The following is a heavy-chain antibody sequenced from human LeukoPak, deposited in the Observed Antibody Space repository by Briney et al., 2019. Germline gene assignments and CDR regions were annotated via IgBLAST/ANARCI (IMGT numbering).Heavy chain of an antibody. D-gene: IGHD3-16*02. CDR3: AKDTGSDYVWGSYRYTAFDY. CDR1: GFTFSSYA. CDR2: ISHSGGTT. Sequence: GGSLRLSCAASGFTFSSYAMSWVRQAPGKGPDWVSAISHSGGTTYYADSVTGGFTIYRDNSKNTLYLQMKSLRPQETAGYFTAKDTGSDYVWGSYRYTAFDYWGQGTLVTVSS. J-gene: IGHJ4*02. V-gene: IGHV3-23*01.